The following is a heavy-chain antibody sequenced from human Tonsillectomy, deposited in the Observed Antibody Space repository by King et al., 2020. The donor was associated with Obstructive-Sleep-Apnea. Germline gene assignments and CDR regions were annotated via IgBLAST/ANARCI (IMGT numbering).Heavy chain of an antibody. Sequence: VQLVESGGGVVQPGRSLRLSCAASGFTFSSYGMHWVRQAPGKGLEWVAVIWYDGSSKYYPDSVKGRFTLSRDNSKHTVYLQMNNLRADDTAVYYCARSWSLESGYYYYGMGVWGQGTTVTVSS. CDR1: GFTFSSYG. CDR3: ARSWSLESGYYYYGMGV. CDR2: IWYDGSSK. D-gene: IGHD1-1*01. V-gene: IGHV3-33*01. J-gene: IGHJ6*02.